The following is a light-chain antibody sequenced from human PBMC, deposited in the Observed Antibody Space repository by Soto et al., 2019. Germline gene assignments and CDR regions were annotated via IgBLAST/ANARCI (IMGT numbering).Light chain of an antibody. Sequence: QSVVTQPPSVSGAPGQRVTISCTGSSSNIGAGYDVHWYQQLPGTAPKLLISGNNSRPSGVPDRFSGSKSGSSASLAITGLEAEEEADYFCHYYGSSRSGGVFGGGTKLTVL. V-gene: IGLV1-40*01. CDR3: HYYGSSRSGGV. J-gene: IGLJ3*02. CDR2: GNN. CDR1: SSNIGAGYD.